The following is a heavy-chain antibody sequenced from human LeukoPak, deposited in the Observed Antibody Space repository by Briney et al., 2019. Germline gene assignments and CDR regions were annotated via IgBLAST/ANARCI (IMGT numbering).Heavy chain of an antibody. CDR3: ARARAPVTRISSFDI. J-gene: IGHJ3*02. Sequence: GGSLRLSCAASGFTFNNYAMSWFRQAPGKGLEWVSGISGSGGSRHYAESVKGRFTISRDNSKNTLYLQMNSLRADDTAVYYCARARAPVTRISSFDIWGQGTMVTVSS. V-gene: IGHV3-23*01. CDR1: GFTFNNYA. CDR2: ISGSGGSR. D-gene: IGHD4-17*01.